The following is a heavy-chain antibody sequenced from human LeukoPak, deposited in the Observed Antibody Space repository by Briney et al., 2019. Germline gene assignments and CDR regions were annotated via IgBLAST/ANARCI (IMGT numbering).Heavy chain of an antibody. CDR3: ARGSMHVYHLYTDY. CDR1: GFTYTDYW. V-gene: IGHV3-7*01. Sequence: GGSLRLSCAASGFTYTDYWVSWFRQAPGQGLEWVASIKQDGSERYYVDSVKGRFTISRDNAKNSLFLQLSSLRVEDTAVYYCARGSMHVYHLYTDYWGQGTLVTVSS. CDR2: IKQDGSER. D-gene: IGHD3-16*01. J-gene: IGHJ4*02.